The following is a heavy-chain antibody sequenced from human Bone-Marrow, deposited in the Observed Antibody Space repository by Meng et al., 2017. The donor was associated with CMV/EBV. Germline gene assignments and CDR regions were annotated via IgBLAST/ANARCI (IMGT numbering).Heavy chain of an antibody. D-gene: IGHD2-2*01. CDR2: ISYDGSNK. CDR3: ARAQHYGMDV. J-gene: IGHJ6*02. Sequence: GGSVRLSCAASGFTFSSYAMHWVRQAPGKGLEWVAVISYDGSNKYYADSVKGRFTISRDNSKNTLYLQMTSLRAEDTAVYYCARAQHYGMDVWGQGTTVTVSS. CDR1: GFTFSSYA. V-gene: IGHV3-30*04.